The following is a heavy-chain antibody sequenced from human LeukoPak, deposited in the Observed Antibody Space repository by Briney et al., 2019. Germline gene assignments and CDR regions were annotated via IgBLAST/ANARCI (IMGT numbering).Heavy chain of an antibody. D-gene: IGHD2-2*01. CDR2: INHSGST. Sequence: SETLSLTCAVYGGSFSGYYWSWIRQPPGKGLEWIGEINHSGSTNYNPSLKSRVTISVDTSKNQFSLNLSSVTAADTAVYYCARDRPGGSSLDYWGQGTLVTVSS. CDR3: ARDRPGGSSLDY. CDR1: GGSFSGYY. J-gene: IGHJ4*02. V-gene: IGHV4-34*01.